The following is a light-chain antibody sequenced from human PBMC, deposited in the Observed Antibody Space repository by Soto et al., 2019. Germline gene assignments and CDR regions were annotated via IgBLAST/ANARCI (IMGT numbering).Light chain of an antibody. CDR2: KAS. V-gene: IGKV1-5*03. J-gene: IGKJ1*01. CDR1: QTISSW. CDR3: QQYNSYPWT. Sequence: DIQMTQSPSTLSGSVGDRVTITCRASQTISSWLAWYQQKPGKAPKLLIYKASTLESGVPSNFCGSGSGTEFTLTISSLQPEDFATYYCQQYNSYPWTFGQGTKVDIK.